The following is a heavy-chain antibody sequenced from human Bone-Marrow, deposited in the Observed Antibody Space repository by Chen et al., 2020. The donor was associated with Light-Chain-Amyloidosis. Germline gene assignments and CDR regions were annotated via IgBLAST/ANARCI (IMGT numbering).Heavy chain of an antibody. V-gene: IGHV3-23*01. D-gene: IGHD6-6*01. J-gene: IGHJ4*02. CDR2: ISESGDT. CDR1: GLTFSNYP. Sequence: VQVLESGGALVQPGWSLRLSREACGLTFSNYPMSWVRQAPGKGLEWVSVISESGDTSYADSVKGRLTISRDNSKNTVYLQMNSLRGEDTAIYYCATRRGLEYWGQGTLVIVSS. CDR3: ATRRGLEY.